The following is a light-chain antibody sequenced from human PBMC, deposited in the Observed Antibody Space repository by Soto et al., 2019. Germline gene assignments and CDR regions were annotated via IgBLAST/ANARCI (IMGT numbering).Light chain of an antibody. Sequence: QSVLTQHRSVSGSPGQSVTISCTGTSSDVCGFNYVSWYQQYPGKAPKLMIYDVSKRPSGVPDRFSGSKSDNTASLTISGLQAEDEADYYCCSYAGRYTYVFGTGTKVTVL. V-gene: IGLV2-11*01. CDR1: SSDVCGFNY. CDR3: CSYAGRYTYV. CDR2: DVS. J-gene: IGLJ1*01.